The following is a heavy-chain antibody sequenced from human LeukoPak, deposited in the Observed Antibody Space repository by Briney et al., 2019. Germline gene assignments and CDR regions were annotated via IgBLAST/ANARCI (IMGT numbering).Heavy chain of an antibody. CDR1: GFIFSDYY. CDR3: ARVIAAAPGSKGGDAFDI. J-gene: IGHJ3*02. Sequence: GGSLRLSCAASGFIFSDYYMGWVRQAPGKGLEWVSYISNKGSSSTTYYADSVKGRFTISRDDAQNSLYLQMNSLRAEDTAVYYCARVIAAAPGSKGGDAFDIWGQGTMVTVSS. CDR2: ISNKGSSSTT. D-gene: IGHD6-13*01. V-gene: IGHV3-11*04.